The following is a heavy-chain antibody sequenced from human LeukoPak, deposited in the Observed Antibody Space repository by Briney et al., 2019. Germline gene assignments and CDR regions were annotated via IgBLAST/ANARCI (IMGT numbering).Heavy chain of an antibody. CDR2: ISAYNGNT. J-gene: IGHJ4*02. CDR1: GYTFTNYI. D-gene: IGHD2-21*02. CDR3: ARDPLAYCGGDCYPGFDY. V-gene: IGHV1-18*01. Sequence: WASVKVSCKASGYTFTNYIISWVRQAPGQGLEWMGWISAYNGNTNYAQNLQGRVTMTTDTSTSTAYMELRSLRSDDTAMYYCARDPLAYCGGDCYPGFDYWGQGTLVTVSS.